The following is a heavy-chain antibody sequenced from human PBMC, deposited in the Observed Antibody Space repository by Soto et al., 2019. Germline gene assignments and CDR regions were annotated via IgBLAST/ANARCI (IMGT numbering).Heavy chain of an antibody. CDR2: IYHSGST. J-gene: IGHJ4*02. CDR3: ATEVDCGGNSGVYDY. CDR1: GGSISSGGYS. Sequence: SETLSLTCAVSGGSISSGGYSWSWIRQPPGKGLEWIGYIYHSGSTYYNPSLKSRVTISVDRSKNQFSLKLSSVTAADTAVYYCATEVDCGGNSGVYDYWGQGTLVTVSS. D-gene: IGHD2-21*02. V-gene: IGHV4-30-2*01.